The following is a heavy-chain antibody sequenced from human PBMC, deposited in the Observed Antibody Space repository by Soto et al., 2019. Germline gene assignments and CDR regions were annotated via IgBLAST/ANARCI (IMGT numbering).Heavy chain of an antibody. D-gene: IGHD3-10*01. CDR3: AGGGDS. CDR2: IHNSEST. V-gene: IGHV4-31*03. CDR1: GASVRSGGHY. Sequence: SETLSLTCTVSGASVRSGGHYWSWIRQYPGQGLEWIGYIHNSESTSYNPSLESRVFISLDTSRNQFSLKLKSVTAADTAVYYWAGGGDSWSQGTLVTVSS. J-gene: IGHJ4*02.